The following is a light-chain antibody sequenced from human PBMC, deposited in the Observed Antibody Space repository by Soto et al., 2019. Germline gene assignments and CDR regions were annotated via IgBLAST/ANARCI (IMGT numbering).Light chain of an antibody. V-gene: IGKV1-39*01. CDR3: QQTYNTPLT. CDR1: QTITTY. CDR2: GAT. J-gene: IGKJ4*01. Sequence: DLPMTQSPSSLSASVGDRVTITCRASQTITTYLNWYQQRPGKAPKLLIFGATALQGGVPSRFSGSGSGTDFTLTISSLQPEDFATYHCQQTYNTPLTFGGGTKVEIK.